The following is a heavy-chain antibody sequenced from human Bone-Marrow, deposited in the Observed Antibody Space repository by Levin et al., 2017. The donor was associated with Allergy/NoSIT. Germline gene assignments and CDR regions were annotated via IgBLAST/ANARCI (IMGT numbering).Heavy chain of an antibody. CDR2: IYYSGST. CDR3: ARELGSGSYAIGWFDP. V-gene: IGHV4-39*07. J-gene: IGHJ5*02. CDR1: GGSISSSSYY. D-gene: IGHD1-26*01. Sequence: PSETLSLTCTVSGGSISSSSYYWGWIRQPPGKGLEWIGSIYYSGSTYYNPSLKSRVTISVDTSKNQFSLKLSSVTAADTAVYYCARELGSGSYAIGWFDPWGQGTLVTVSS.